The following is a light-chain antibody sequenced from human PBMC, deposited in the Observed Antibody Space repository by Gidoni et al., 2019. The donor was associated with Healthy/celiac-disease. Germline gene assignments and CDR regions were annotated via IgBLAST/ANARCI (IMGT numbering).Light chain of an antibody. V-gene: IGKV3-11*01. Sequence: EFVLTQSPATLSLSPGERATLSCRASQSVSSYLAWYQQKPGQAPRRLIYDASNRATGIPARFSGSGSGTDFTLTISSLEPEDFAVYYCQQRSSWRSFGPXTRVDIK. CDR3: QQRSSWRS. CDR2: DAS. J-gene: IGKJ3*01. CDR1: QSVSSY.